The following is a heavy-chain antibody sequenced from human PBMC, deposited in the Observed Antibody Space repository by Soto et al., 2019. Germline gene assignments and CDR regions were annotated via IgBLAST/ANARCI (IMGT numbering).Heavy chain of an antibody. V-gene: IGHV1-18*01. D-gene: IGHD2-2*01. J-gene: IGHJ6*02. CDR2: ISAYNGNT. CDR3: ARAVPAATRYYYGMDV. CDR1: GYTFTSYG. Sequence: GASVKVSCKASGYTFTSYGISWVRQAPGQGLEWMGWISAYNGNTNYAQKLQGRVTMTTDTSTSTAYMELRSLRSDDTAVYYCARAVPAATRYYYGMDVWGQGTTVTVSS.